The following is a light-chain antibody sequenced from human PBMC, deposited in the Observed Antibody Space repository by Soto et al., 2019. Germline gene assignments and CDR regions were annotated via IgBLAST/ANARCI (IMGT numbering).Light chain of an antibody. J-gene: IGLJ2*01. Sequence: QSVLTQPASVSGSPGQSITISCTGTSSDVGVSNSVSWYQQHPGKAPKLMIYEVSNRPSGVSIRFSGSKSGNTASLTISGLQTEDEADYYCSSYTSNSRVIFGGGTKLTVL. CDR1: SSDVGVSNS. CDR2: EVS. CDR3: SSYTSNSRVI. V-gene: IGLV2-14*01.